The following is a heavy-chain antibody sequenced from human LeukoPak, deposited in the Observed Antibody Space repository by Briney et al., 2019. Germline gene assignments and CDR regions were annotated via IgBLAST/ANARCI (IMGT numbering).Heavy chain of an antibody. V-gene: IGHV3-48*03. J-gene: IGHJ5*02. D-gene: IGHD5-24*01. CDR1: GFTFSSYE. CDR2: ISSSGSTI. Sequence: GGSLRLSCAASGFTFSSYEMNWVRQAPGKGLEWVSYISSSGSTIYYADSVKGRFTISRDNAKNSLYLQVNSLRAEDTAVYYCARGVWGWLQLGRRLGWFDPWGQGTLVTVSS. CDR3: ARGVWGWLQLGRRLGWFDP.